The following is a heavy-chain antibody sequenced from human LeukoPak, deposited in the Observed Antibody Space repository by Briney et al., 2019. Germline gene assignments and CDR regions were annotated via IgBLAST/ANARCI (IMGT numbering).Heavy chain of an antibody. V-gene: IGHV4-39*01. Sequence: SETLSLTCTVSGGSITSSSYYWGWIRQPPGKGLEWIGSIYYSGRTYYNPSLKSRVTISVDTSKNQFSLKLSSVTAADTAVYYCASQYTSFGYVWGSYRPPLWGQGTLVTVSS. D-gene: IGHD3-16*02. CDR2: IYYSGRT. J-gene: IGHJ4*02. CDR1: GGSITSSSYY. CDR3: ASQYTSFGYVWGSYRPPL.